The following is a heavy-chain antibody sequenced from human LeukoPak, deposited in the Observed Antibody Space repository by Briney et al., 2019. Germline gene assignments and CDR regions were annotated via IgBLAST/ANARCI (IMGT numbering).Heavy chain of an antibody. CDR2: LSGSGGST. V-gene: IGHV3-23*01. J-gene: IGHJ4*02. CDR1: GFTFSTYG. D-gene: IGHD4/OR15-4a*01. CDR3: AKGGLYYFDY. Sequence: PGGSLRLSCAASGFTFSTYGMSWARQAPGKGLEWVSTLSGSGGSTYYADSVKGRFTISRDSSKNTLCLQMNSLRAEDTAVYYCAKGGLYYFDYWGQGTLVTVSS.